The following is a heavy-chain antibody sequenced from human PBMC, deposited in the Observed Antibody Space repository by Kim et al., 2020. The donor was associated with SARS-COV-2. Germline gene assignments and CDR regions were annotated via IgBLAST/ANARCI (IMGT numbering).Heavy chain of an antibody. V-gene: IGHV1-69*04. D-gene: IGHD1-7*01. CDR2: ISPLVGMT. J-gene: IGHJ4*02. CDR1: GGPFSNTV. CDR3: ARRLETTGPADN. Sequence: SVKVSCKASGGPFSNTVITWVRQAPGQGLEWMGRISPLVGMTNFAQKFQGRVTLTADISTNTAYMELRGLTSEDTVVYYCARRLETTGPADNWGQGTL.